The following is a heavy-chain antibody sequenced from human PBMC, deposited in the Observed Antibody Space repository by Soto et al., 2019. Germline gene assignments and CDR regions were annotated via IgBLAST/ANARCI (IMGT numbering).Heavy chain of an antibody. CDR2: LSDSGGLT. CDR1: GFTFSSYA. J-gene: IGHJ4*02. Sequence: GGSLRLSCAASGFTFSSYAMSCVRQAPWKGLEWDSALSDSGGLTYYADSVKGRFTLSRDNSKNTLYLQMNSLRVEDTAVYYCAKDFIAVAGSSGNYWGQGTMVTVAS. D-gene: IGHD6-19*01. CDR3: AKDFIAVAGSSGNY. V-gene: IGHV3-23*01.